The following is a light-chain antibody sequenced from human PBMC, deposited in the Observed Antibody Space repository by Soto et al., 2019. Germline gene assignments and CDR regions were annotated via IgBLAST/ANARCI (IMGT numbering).Light chain of an antibody. Sequence: IRVTQLPHPASTFVGYIVDIXCGASQGINNYLAWYQQTPGKAPQLLIYAAYNLQSGVPTRFSGSGSGTEFTLTISSLQPDDFATYYCQQYNSYSRTFGQGTKVAIK. CDR2: AAY. CDR3: QQYNSYSRT. CDR1: QGINNY. V-gene: IGKV1-9*01. J-gene: IGKJ1*01.